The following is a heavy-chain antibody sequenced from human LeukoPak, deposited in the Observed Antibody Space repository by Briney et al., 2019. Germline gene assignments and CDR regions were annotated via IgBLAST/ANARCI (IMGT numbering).Heavy chain of an antibody. CDR1: GFTFSDHY. CDR3: AKSNGYGLVDI. Sequence: PGGSLRLSCAASGFTFSDHYMDWVRQAPGKGLEWVGRTRNKASSYTTEYAASVKGRFTISRDDSKNSLYLQMNSLKTEDTAVYYCAKSNGYGLVDIWGQGTMVTVSS. CDR2: TRNKASSYTT. V-gene: IGHV3-72*01. D-gene: IGHD3-10*01. J-gene: IGHJ3*02.